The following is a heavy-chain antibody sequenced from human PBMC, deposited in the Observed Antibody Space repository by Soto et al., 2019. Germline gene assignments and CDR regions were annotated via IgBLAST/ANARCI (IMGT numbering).Heavy chain of an antibody. J-gene: IGHJ4*02. CDR3: VKVCGYDSDEPLDK. D-gene: IGHD3-22*01. V-gene: IGHV3-30*18. CDR1: VFTFSNYA. Sequence: QVHLVESGGGVVQPGRSLRLSCAASVFTFSNYAMHWVRQAPGKGLEWVAVISDDGSNTYYADSVKGRFTISRDNPKNTLYLQMNSLRAEDTAVYYGVKVCGYDSDEPLDKWGQGTLVTVSS. CDR2: ISDDGSNT.